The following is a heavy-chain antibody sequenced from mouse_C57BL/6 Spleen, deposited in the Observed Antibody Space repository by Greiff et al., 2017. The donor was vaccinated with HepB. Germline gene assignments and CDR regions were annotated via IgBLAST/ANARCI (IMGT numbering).Heavy chain of an antibody. CDR1: GYAFSSYW. D-gene: IGHD1-1*01. J-gene: IGHJ1*03. V-gene: IGHV1-80*01. CDR2: IYPGDGDT. Sequence: VQLQQSGAELVKPGASVKISCKASGYAFSSYWMNWVKQRPGKGLEWIGQIYPGDGDTNYNGKFKGKATLTADKSSSTAYMQLSSLTSEDSAVYFCARGDYGSSYDYWYFDVWGTGTTVTVSS. CDR3: ARGDYGSSYDYWYFDV.